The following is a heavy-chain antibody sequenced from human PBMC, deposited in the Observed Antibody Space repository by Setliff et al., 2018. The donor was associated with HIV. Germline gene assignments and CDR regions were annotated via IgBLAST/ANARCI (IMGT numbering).Heavy chain of an antibody. D-gene: IGHD3-10*01. CDR2: IYYSGST. CDR3: ARQPPSGKLYYFDY. J-gene: IGHJ4*02. CDR1: GDSFNFNYYY. Sequence: KPSETLSLTCTVSGDSFNFNYYYWVWIRQPPGKGLEWIGSIYYSGSTYYNPSLKSRLTISVDTSKNHFSLKLRSVTAADTAVYYCARQPPSGKLYYFDYWGQGTLVTVSS. V-gene: IGHV4-39*01.